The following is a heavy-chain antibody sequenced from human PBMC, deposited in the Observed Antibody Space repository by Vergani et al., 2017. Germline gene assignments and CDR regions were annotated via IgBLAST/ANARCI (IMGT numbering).Heavy chain of an antibody. Sequence: EVQVVESGGGLVKSGESLRLSCVGSGFTVTDAWMTWVRQAPGKWLEWVGRMKGEIDGGAIDYAPAVKGRFTISKDVSKNALYLQMNNLQTADTAVYYCTPGGREFDYWGQGTLVTVSS. CDR3: TPGGREFDY. V-gene: IGHV3-15*01. CDR2: MKGEIDGGAI. J-gene: IGHJ4*02. CDR1: GFTVTDAW. D-gene: IGHD1-26*01.